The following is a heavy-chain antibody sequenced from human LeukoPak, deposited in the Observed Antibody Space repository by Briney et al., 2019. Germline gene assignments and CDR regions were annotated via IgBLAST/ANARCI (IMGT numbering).Heavy chain of an antibody. CDR2: INHSGGT. J-gene: IGHJ6*03. D-gene: IGHD3-10*01. V-gene: IGHV4-34*01. CDR3: ARGGSYYGSGSYSTLNYYYYYMDV. CDR1: GGSFSGYY. Sequence: PSETLSLTCAVYGGSFSGYYWSWIRQPPGKGLEWIGEINHSGGTNYNPSLKSRVTISVDTSKNQFSLKLSSVTAADTAVYYCARGGSYYGSGSYSTLNYYYYYMDVRGKGTTVTVSS.